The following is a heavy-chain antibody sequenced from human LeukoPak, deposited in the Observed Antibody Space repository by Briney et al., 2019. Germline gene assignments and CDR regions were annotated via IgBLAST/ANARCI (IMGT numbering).Heavy chain of an antibody. J-gene: IGHJ6*02. V-gene: IGHV1-8*01. D-gene: IGHD6-25*01. CDR3: ARGKRLRGYYYCGMDV. CDR2: MNPNSGNT. Sequence: ASVKVSCKASGYTFTSYEINWVRQATGQGREWMGWMNPNSGNTGYAQKFQGRVTMTRNTSISTAYMELSSLRSEDTAVYYCARGKRLRGYYYCGMDVWGQGTTVIVSS. CDR1: GYTFTSYE.